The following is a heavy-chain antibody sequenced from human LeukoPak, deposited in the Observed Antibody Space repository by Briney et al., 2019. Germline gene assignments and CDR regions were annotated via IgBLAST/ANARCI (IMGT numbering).Heavy chain of an antibody. Sequence: SETLSLTCTVSGGSISSYYWSWIRQPAGKGLEWIGRIYTSGSTNYNPSLKSRVTMSVDTSKNQFSLKLSSVTAADTAVYYCARDTYYYDSSSYHQFDYWGQGTLVTVSS. CDR2: IYTSGST. CDR1: GGSISSYY. V-gene: IGHV4-4*07. D-gene: IGHD3-22*01. CDR3: ARDTYYYDSSSYHQFDY. J-gene: IGHJ4*02.